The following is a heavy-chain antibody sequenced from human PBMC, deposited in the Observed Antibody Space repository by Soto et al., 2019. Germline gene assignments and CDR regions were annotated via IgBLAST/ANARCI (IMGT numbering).Heavy chain of an antibody. CDR2: IIPIFGTA. CDR3: ARTKSDSSGRAYFDY. D-gene: IGHD3-22*01. CDR1: GGTFSSYA. J-gene: IGHJ4*02. V-gene: IGHV1-69*01. Sequence: QVQLVQSGAEVQKPGSSVKVSCKASGGTFSSYAISWMRQAPGQGLEWMGGIIPIFGTANYAQKFQGRVTITADESTSTAYMELSSLRSEDTAVYYCARTKSDSSGRAYFDYWGQGTLVTVSS.